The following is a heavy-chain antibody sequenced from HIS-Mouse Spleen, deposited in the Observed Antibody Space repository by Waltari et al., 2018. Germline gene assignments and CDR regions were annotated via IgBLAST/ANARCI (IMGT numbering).Heavy chain of an antibody. Sequence: QVQLVESGGGGVQPGRSLRLSCAASGFTVSSYGMHWVRQAPGKGLEWVAVIWYDGSNKYYADSVKGRFTISRDNSKNTLYLQMNSLRAEDTAVYYCARGKGSSSWYYFDYWGQGTLVTVSS. V-gene: IGHV3-33*01. CDR3: ARGKGSSSWYYFDY. CDR1: GFTVSSYG. J-gene: IGHJ4*02. D-gene: IGHD6-13*01. CDR2: IWYDGSNK.